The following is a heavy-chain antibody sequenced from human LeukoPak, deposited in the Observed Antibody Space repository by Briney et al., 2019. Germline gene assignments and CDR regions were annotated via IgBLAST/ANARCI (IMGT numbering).Heavy chain of an antibody. Sequence: SETLSLTCSVSGGSISSGDYYWSWIRQPPGKGLEWIGYIYYSGNTYYNPSLKGRVTISVDTSKNQFSLKLNSVTAADTAVYYCARYDYGSYGSYYDYWGQGTLVTVSS. CDR3: ARYDYGSYGSYYDY. CDR1: GGSISSGDYY. CDR2: IYYSGNT. V-gene: IGHV4-30-4*01. J-gene: IGHJ4*02. D-gene: IGHD4-11*01.